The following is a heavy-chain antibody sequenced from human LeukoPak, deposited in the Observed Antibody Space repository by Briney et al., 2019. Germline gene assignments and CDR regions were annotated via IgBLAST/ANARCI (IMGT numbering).Heavy chain of an antibody. Sequence: AVKVSCKASGGSFSDYALNWVGQAPGQGLEWMGVFIPILGTANSTQKFQGRVTITADISTNTAYMELSSLRSEDTAVYFCAAIPVFGVVLHQEPVWGKGTTVTVSS. CDR3: AAIPVFGVVLHQEPV. J-gene: IGHJ6*04. CDR1: GGSFSDYA. V-gene: IGHV1-69*06. CDR2: FIPILGTA. D-gene: IGHD3-3*01.